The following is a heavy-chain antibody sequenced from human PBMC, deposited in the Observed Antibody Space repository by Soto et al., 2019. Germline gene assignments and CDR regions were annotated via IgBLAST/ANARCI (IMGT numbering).Heavy chain of an antibody. J-gene: IGHJ6*02. V-gene: IGHV4-4*07. CDR2: LSTSGSA. CDR1: GGSISSYY. D-gene: IGHD2-8*01. CDR3: ARGGEYAGFYGMDV. Sequence: SETLSLTCTVSGGSISSYYWNWIRQPAGKGLEWIGRLSTSGSANYNPSLKSRVTMSVDTSTTQLSLKLNSVTAADTAVYYCARGGEYAGFYGMDVWGQGTTVTVSS.